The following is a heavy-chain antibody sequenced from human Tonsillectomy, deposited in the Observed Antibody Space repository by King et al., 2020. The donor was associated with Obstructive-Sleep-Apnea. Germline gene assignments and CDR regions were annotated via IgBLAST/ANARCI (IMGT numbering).Heavy chain of an antibody. CDR2: ISSSGSMK. D-gene: IGHD3-22*01. Sequence: VQLVESGGGLVKPGGSLRLSCAASGCTFSDYYMTWIRQAPGKGLGWVSYISSSGSMKYYADSVKGRFSISRDNAKKSLYLQMNSLRAEDTAVYYCASSSGYFDYWGQGTLVTVSS. V-gene: IGHV3-11*01. CDR3: ASSSGYFDY. J-gene: IGHJ4*02. CDR1: GCTFSDYY.